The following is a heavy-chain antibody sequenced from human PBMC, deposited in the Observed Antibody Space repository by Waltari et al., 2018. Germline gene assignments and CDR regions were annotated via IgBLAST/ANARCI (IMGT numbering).Heavy chain of an antibody. J-gene: IGHJ3*02. V-gene: IGHV3-64*01. CDR2: NRSNGGST. CDR3: ARDHDYGDTAAFDI. Sequence: EVQLVESGGGLVQPGGSLRLSCAAYGFTFSSYAMNWVRQAPGKGLGYGSGNRSNGGSTYYANSVKGRFTISRDNSKNTLYLQMGSLRAEDMAVYYCARDHDYGDTAAFDIWGQGTMVTVSS. CDR1: GFTFSSYA. D-gene: IGHD4-17*01.